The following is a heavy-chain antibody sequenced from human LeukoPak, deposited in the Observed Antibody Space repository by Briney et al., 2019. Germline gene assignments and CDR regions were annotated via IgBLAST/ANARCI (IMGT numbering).Heavy chain of an antibody. CDR3: ARGTRGSSSWDDAFDI. D-gene: IGHD6-13*01. CDR2: IKQDGSEK. V-gene: IGHV3-7*01. Sequence: GGSLRLSCAASGFTFSSYWMSWVRQAPGKGLEWVANIKQDGSEKYYVDSVKGRFTISRDNAKNSLYLQMNSLRAEDTAVCYCARGTRGSSSWDDAFDIWGQGTMVTVSS. CDR1: GFTFSSYW. J-gene: IGHJ3*02.